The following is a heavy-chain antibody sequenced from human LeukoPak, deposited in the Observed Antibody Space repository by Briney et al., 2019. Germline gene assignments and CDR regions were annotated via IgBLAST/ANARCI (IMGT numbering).Heavy chain of an antibody. J-gene: IGHJ4*02. Sequence: GGSLRLSCAASGFTFSKAWMYWVRQAPGKGLEWVGRIKSKTDGGTTDYAAPVKGRFTISRDDSKNTLFLQMDSLKTEDTATYYCTTPKYSGYDFYFWGQGTLVTVSS. V-gene: IGHV3-15*07. CDR2: IKSKTDGGTT. D-gene: IGHD5-12*01. CDR3: TTPKYSGYDFYF. CDR1: GFTFSKAW.